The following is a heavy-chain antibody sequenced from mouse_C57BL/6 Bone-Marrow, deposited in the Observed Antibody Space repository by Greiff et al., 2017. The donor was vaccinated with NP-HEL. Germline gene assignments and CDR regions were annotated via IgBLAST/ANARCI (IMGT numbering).Heavy chain of an antibody. J-gene: IGHJ3*01. Sequence: DVMLVESGGGLVKPGGSLKLSCAASGFTFSDYGMHWVRQAPEQGLEWVAYISSGSSTIYYADTVKGRFTISRDNAKNTLFLQMTSLRSEDTAMYYCAINYYGSIPSWFAYWGQGTLVTVSA. D-gene: IGHD1-1*01. CDR3: AINYYGSIPSWFAY. CDR1: GFTFSDYG. CDR2: ISSGSSTI. V-gene: IGHV5-17*01.